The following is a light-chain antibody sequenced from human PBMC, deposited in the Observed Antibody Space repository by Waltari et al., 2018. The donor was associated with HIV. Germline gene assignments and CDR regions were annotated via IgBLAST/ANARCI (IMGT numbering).Light chain of an antibody. CDR1: QSLVYTDGNTY. CDR2: KVS. V-gene: IGKV2-30*01. CDR3: MEGTYWPYI. Sequence: VVMTQSPLSRPVTLGQPASISCRSRQSLVYTDGNTYLSWFQQRPGQSPRRLIYKVSNRDSGVPDRFSGSGSGTDFTLKISRVEAEDVGVYFCMEGTYWPYIFGQGTKLEI. J-gene: IGKJ2*01.